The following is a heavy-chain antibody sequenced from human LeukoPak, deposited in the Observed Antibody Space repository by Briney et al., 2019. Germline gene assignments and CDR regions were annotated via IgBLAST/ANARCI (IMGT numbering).Heavy chain of an antibody. CDR1: GGSIGSYY. CDR2: TSNGGST. V-gene: IGHV4-59*08. D-gene: IGHD3/OR15-3a*01. J-gene: IGHJ5*02. Sequence: SETLSLTCTVSGGSIGSYYWSWIRQPPGKGLEWIGYTSNGGSTKYSPSLESRLSISVDTSKNRISLRLNSVTAADTAVYYCARHVDWLDNWFDPWGQGTLVTVSS. CDR3: ARHVDWLDNWFDP.